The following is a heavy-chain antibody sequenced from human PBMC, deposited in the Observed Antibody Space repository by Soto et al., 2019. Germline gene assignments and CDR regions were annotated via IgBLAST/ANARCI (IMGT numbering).Heavy chain of an antibody. V-gene: IGHV4-59*01. CDR3: ARDWESSGLFDP. Sequence: LSLTCSVSGASITTYYWSWIRQPPGKGLEWIGSISYSGSTKYNPSLESRVMISLDTSKNQFSLRLTSVTAADTALYYCARDWESSGLFDPWGQGALVTVSS. J-gene: IGHJ5*02. CDR2: ISYSGST. D-gene: IGHD3-10*01. CDR1: GASITTYY.